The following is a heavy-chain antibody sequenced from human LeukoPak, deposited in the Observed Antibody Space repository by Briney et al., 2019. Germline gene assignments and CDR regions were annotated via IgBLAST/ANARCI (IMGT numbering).Heavy chain of an antibody. V-gene: IGHV4-61*02. Sequence: PSETLSLTCTVSGGSINSDTCYWSWIRQPAGKGLEWIGRIYASGSTYYGPSLKSRVTISIDTSKNQFSLNLSSVTAADTAVYYCARGFRGSNCAPVEYWGQGTLVTVSS. J-gene: IGHJ4*02. CDR3: ARGFRGSNCAPVEY. CDR1: GGSINSDTCY. CDR2: IYASGST. D-gene: IGHD3-10*01.